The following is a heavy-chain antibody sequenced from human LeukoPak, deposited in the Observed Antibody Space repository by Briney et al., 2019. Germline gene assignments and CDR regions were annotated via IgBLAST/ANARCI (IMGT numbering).Heavy chain of an antibody. Sequence: ASVKVSCTASGYXFSNYYMHWVRQAPGQGLEWVGIIGPSGSTTYLQKFQGRVTMTRDTSTSSVYLELSSLRSDDTAVYYCAREYPNTLYFDHWGQGTLVSVSS. V-gene: IGHV1-46*01. D-gene: IGHD1/OR15-1a*01. J-gene: IGHJ4*02. CDR2: IGPSGST. CDR1: GYXFSNYY. CDR3: AREYPNTLYFDH.